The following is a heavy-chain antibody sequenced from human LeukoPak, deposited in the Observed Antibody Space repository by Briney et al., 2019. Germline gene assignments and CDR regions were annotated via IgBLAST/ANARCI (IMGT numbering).Heavy chain of an antibody. V-gene: IGHV1-2*02. Sequence: ASVKVSCKASGYTFTGYYMHWVRQAPGQGLEWMGWINPNSGGTNYAQKFQGRVTMTRDTSISTAYMELSRLRSDDTAVYYCARGGKFDTIFGVVITALDYWGQGTLVTVSS. CDR2: INPNSGGT. CDR1: GYTFTGYY. CDR3: ARGGKFDTIFGVVITALDY. D-gene: IGHD3-3*01. J-gene: IGHJ4*02.